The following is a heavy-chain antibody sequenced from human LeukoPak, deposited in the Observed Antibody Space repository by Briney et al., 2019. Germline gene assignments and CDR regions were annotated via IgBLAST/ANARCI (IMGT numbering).Heavy chain of an antibody. J-gene: IGHJ4*02. CDR1: GFTFSSCA. Sequence: GGSLRLSCAASGFTFSSCAMSWVRQAPGKGLEWVSAISGSGGSTYYADSVKGRFTISRDNSKNTLYLQMNSLRAEDTAVYYCAKVPPDYYGSGSYYFDYWGQGTLVTVSS. CDR3: AKVPPDYYGSGSYYFDY. CDR2: ISGSGGST. D-gene: IGHD3-10*01. V-gene: IGHV3-23*01.